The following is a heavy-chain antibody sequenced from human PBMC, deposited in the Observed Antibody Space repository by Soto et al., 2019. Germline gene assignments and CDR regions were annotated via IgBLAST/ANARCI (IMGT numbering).Heavy chain of an antibody. CDR1: GYTFTGYY. CDR3: ARVVRGYYDEPRFAY. Sequence: ASVKVSCKASGYTFTGYYMHWVRQAPGQGLEWMGWINPNSGGTNYAQKFQGWVTMTRDTSISTAYMELSRLRSDDTAVYYCARVVRGYYDEPRFAYWGQRTLVTVSS. CDR2: INPNSGGT. D-gene: IGHD3-22*01. J-gene: IGHJ4*02. V-gene: IGHV1-2*04.